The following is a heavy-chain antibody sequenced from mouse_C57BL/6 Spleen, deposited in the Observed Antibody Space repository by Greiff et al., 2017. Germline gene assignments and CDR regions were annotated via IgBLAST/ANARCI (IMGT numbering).Heavy chain of an antibody. CDR1: GYTFTSYW. D-gene: IGHD1-1*02. Sequence: QVQLQQPGAELVMPGASVKLSCKASGYTFTSYWMHWVKQRPGQGLEWIGEIDPSDSYTNYNQKFKGKSTLTVDKSSSTAYMQLSSLTSEDSAVYYCARGDGSYEAWFAYWGQGTLVTVSA. CDR2: IDPSDSYT. J-gene: IGHJ3*01. V-gene: IGHV1-69*01. CDR3: ARGDGSYEAWFAY.